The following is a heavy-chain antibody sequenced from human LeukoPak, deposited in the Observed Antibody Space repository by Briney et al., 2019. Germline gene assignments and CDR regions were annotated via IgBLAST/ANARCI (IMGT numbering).Heavy chain of an antibody. V-gene: IGHV3-23*01. CDR1: GFAFNSQT. J-gene: IGHJ4*02. CDR2: ISGNGGST. Sequence: GGSLRLSCAASGFAFNSQTMSWVRQAPGKGLEWVSAISGNGGSTYYADSVKGRVTISRDNSKSTLYLQMNSLRAEDTAVYYCAREPTGHFDYWGQGTLVTVSS. CDR3: AREPTGHFDY. D-gene: IGHD3-9*01.